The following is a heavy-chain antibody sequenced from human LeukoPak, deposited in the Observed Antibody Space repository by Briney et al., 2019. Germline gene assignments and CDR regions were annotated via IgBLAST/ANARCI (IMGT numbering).Heavy chain of an antibody. CDR1: GGSISSYY. D-gene: IGHD5-18*01. CDR2: IYYSGST. J-gene: IGHJ4*02. CDR3: ARNGYSGYFDY. Sequence: KASETLSLTCTVSGGSISSYYWSWIRQPPGKGLEWIGDIYYSGSTNYNPSLKSRVTISVDTSKNQFSLKLSSVTAADTAVYYCARNGYSGYFDYWGQGTLVTVSS. V-gene: IGHV4-59*01.